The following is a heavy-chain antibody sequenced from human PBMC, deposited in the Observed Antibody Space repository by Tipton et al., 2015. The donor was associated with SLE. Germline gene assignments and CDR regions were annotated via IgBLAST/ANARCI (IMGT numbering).Heavy chain of an antibody. Sequence: SLRLSCAASGFTFSSYGMHWVRPAPGKGLEWVAFIRYDGSNKYYADSVKGPFTISRDNSKNTLYLQMNSLRAEDAAVYYCAKIVLRLAPISHGLDVWGQGTTVTVSS. V-gene: IGHV3-30*02. J-gene: IGHJ6*01. D-gene: IGHD5/OR15-5a*01. CDR3: AKIVLRLAPISHGLDV. CDR1: GFTFSSYG. CDR2: IRYDGSNK.